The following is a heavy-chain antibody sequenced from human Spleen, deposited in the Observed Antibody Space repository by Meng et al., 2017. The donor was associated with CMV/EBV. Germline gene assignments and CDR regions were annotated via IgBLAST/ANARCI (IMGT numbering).Heavy chain of an antibody. CDR3: ARDTRLRSSASGPGS. Sequence: GESLKISCATSGFTFTFYALHWVRQSPGKGLEWVAVISYDGSKKSYADSVRGRFTISRDNSENTLYLHMSSLRGEDTAVYYCARDTRLRSSASGPGSWGQGTLVTVSS. D-gene: IGHD3-10*01. CDR2: ISYDGSKK. V-gene: IGHV3-30-3*01. CDR1: GFTFTFYA. J-gene: IGHJ5*02.